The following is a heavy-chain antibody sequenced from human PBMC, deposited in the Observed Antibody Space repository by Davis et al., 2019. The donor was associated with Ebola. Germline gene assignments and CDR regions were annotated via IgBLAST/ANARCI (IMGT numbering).Heavy chain of an antibody. Sequence: GESLKISCAASGFTFSGHWMHWVRQAPGKGLVWVSQIKSDGSSATYADSVKGRFTISRDNAKNTLYLQMNSLRAEDTAVYYCAKSDSSGYYPFDYWGQGILVTVSS. J-gene: IGHJ4*02. D-gene: IGHD3-22*01. CDR1: GFTFSGHW. CDR3: AKSDSSGYYPFDY. CDR2: IKSDGSSA. V-gene: IGHV3-74*01.